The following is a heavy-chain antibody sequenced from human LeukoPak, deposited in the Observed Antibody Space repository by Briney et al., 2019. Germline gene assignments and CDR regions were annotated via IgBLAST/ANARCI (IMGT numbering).Heavy chain of an antibody. CDR2: INPNSGAT. CDR3: ARDLGLNDYGDYFFDY. J-gene: IGHJ4*02. CDR1: GYTFGGHF. Sequence: ASVKVFCKTSGYTFGGHFIYWVRQAPGQGLEWIGWINPNSGATIYAQKFRDRVTLTRDTSITTAYMEVSSLRSDDTAVYYCARDLGLNDYGDYFFDYWGQGTLVTVSS. D-gene: IGHD4-17*01. V-gene: IGHV1-2*02.